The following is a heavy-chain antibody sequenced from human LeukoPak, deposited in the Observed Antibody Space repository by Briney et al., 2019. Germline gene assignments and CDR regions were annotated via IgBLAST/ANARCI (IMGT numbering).Heavy chain of an antibody. CDR1: GGTFSSYA. J-gene: IGHJ6*03. CDR2: IIPIFGTA. V-gene: IGHV1-69*06. D-gene: IGHD1/OR15-1a*01. CDR3: ARSPNRYNWNTKTDYYYYYMDV. Sequence: ASVKVSCKASGGTFSSYAISWARQAPGQGLEWMGGIIPIFGTANYAQKFQGRVTITADKSTSTAYMELSSLRSEDTAVYYCARSPNRYNWNTKTDYYYYYMDVWGKGTTVTVSS.